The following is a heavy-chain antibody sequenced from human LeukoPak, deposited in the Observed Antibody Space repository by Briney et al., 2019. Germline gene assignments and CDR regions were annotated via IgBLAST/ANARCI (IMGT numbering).Heavy chain of an antibody. CDR2: INQVGSSK. Sequence: GGSLRLSCAASGFTFTTYWMGWVRQAPGKGPEWVANINQVGSSKYFVDSVKGRFIISRDNAKNSLYLQMNSLRDEDTAVYYCANLGPPGRDHYLESWGQGTLVTVSS. J-gene: IGHJ4*02. CDR1: GFTFTTYW. V-gene: IGHV3-7*01. D-gene: IGHD5-24*01. CDR3: ANLGPPGRDHYLES.